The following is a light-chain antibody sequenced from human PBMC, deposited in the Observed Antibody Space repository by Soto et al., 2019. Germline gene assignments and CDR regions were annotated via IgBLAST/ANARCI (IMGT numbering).Light chain of an antibody. J-gene: IGLJ2*01. CDR3: QSFDISLGGPI. CDR2: HNN. CDR1: SSNIGASYD. Sequence: QPVLTQPPSVSGAPGQRVTISCTGTSSNIGASYDVHWCQHLPGRAPKLLIYHNNIRPSGVPARFYGSKSGTSASLAITGLQDEDEADYFCQSFDISLGGPIFGGGTKVT. V-gene: IGLV1-40*01.